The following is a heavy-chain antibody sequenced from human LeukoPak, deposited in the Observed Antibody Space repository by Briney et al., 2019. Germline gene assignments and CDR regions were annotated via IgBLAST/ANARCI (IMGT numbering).Heavy chain of an antibody. V-gene: IGHV3-7*01. CDR1: GFTFSSYW. CDR2: IKQDGSEN. J-gene: IGHJ6*02. Sequence: GGSLRLSCAASGFTFSSYWMSWVRQAPGKGLEWVANIKQDGSENYYVDSVKGRFTISRDNAKNSLYLQMNSLRVEDTAVYYCARNRNYYDSSGYYYYYRGLDIWGQGTTVTVSS. CDR3: ARNRNYYDSSGYYYYYRGLDI. D-gene: IGHD3-22*01.